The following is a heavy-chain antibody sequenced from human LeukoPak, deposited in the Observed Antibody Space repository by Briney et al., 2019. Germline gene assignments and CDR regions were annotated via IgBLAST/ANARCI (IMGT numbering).Heavy chain of an antibody. Sequence: GESLKISCKGSGYSFTSYWIGWVRLMPGKGLEWMGIIYPGDSDTRYSPSFQGQVTISADKSISTAYLQWSSLKASDTAMYYCARLGSGYSSGWRGFWFDPWGQGTLVTVSS. CDR1: GYSFTSYW. D-gene: IGHD6-19*01. V-gene: IGHV5-51*01. CDR2: IYPGDSDT. CDR3: ARLGSGYSSGWRGFWFDP. J-gene: IGHJ5*02.